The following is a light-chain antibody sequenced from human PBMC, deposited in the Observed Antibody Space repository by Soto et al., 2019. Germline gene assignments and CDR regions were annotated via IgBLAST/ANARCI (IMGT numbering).Light chain of an antibody. CDR1: QGIGKD. CDR2: GAS. V-gene: IGKV1-6*01. Sequence: ASEMTQSPSSLSASVGDTFTITCLAIQGIGKDLAWFQQRPGKAPKLLIYGASGLQNGVPSRFRGSGSGTDFTLTISGLQPEDFATYFCLQDFNYPWTFGQGTKVDIK. CDR3: LQDFNYPWT. J-gene: IGKJ1*01.